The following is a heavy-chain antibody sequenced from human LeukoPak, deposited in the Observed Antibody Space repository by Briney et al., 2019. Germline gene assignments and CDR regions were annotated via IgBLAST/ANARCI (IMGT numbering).Heavy chain of an antibody. D-gene: IGHD6-19*01. Sequence: GGSLRLSCAASGFTVSSNYMSWVRQAPGKGLEWLSVIYSAGITYYADSVKGRFSISRDNSKNTLYLQMNSLRAEDTAVYYCARAAVDSSGLYDFDSWGQGTLVTVSS. V-gene: IGHV3-53*01. CDR3: ARAAVDSSGLYDFDS. J-gene: IGHJ4*02. CDR2: IYSAGIT. CDR1: GFTVSSNY.